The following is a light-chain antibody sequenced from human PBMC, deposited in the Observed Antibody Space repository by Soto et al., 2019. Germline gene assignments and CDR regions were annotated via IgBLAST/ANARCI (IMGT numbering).Light chain of an antibody. CDR2: DAS. Sequence: EIVLTQSPATLSLSPGERATLSCRASQSVSSYLAWYQQKPGQAPRLLIYDASNRATGIPARFSGSGSGTDFTLPISSLEPEDFAVYYCQQRSNWPPVGFTFGPGTKVDIK. J-gene: IGKJ3*01. CDR3: QQRSNWPPVGFT. V-gene: IGKV3-11*01. CDR1: QSVSSY.